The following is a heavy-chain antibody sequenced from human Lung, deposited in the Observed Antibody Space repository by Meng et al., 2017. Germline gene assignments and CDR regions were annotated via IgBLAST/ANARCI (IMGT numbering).Heavy chain of an antibody. CDR1: QYTFTCYG. CDR2: LGAHDGDT. J-gene: IGHJ4*02. D-gene: IGHD3-10*01. Sequence: VQAAAELKTPEASVQVSCKASQYTFTCYGFSWCRQAPGQGLEWMAWLGAHDGDTSHAPRFQGRVTVTADRPTATAYMELRNLRSDDTGVYYCARGTPGRRYAEYWGQGTLVTVSS. V-gene: IGHV1-18*01. CDR3: ARGTPGRRYAEY.